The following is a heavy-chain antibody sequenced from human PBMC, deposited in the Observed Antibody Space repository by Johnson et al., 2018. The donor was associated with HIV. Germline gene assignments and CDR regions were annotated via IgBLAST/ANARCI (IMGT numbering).Heavy chain of an antibody. CDR1: GFTFGDYA. CDR2: IRSKAYGGTT. Sequence: VQLVESGGGLIQPGRSLRLSCTASGFTFGDYAMSWVRQAPGKGLEWVGFIRSKAYGGTTEYAASVKGRFTISRTDSKSIAYLQMNSLKTKATAVYYCTREPPNGGRRAFDIWGQGTMVTVSS. CDR3: TREPPNGGRRAFDI. J-gene: IGHJ3*02. D-gene: IGHD7-27*01. V-gene: IGHV3-49*04.